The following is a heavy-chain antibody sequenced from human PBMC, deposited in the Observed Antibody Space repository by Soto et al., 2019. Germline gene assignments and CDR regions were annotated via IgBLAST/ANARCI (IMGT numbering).Heavy chain of an antibody. CDR2: ISANNGNT. Sequence: ASVKVSCKASGYTFASYDINWVRQATGQGLERMGWISANNGNTNYAQKLQGRVNMTRDTSTSTAYMELNSLRVDDTAVYFCARGPGWEPGLSTFYAMGVWGQGTTVTV. V-gene: IGHV1-18*01. CDR1: GYTFASYD. J-gene: IGHJ6*02. D-gene: IGHD1-26*01. CDR3: ARGPGWEPGLSTFYAMGV.